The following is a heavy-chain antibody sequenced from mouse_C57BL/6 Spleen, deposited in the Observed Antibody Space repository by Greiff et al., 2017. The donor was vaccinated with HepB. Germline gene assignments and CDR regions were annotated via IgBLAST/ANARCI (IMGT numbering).Heavy chain of an antibody. V-gene: IGHV14-4*01. CDR1: GFNIKDDY. CDR2: IDPENGDT. D-gene: IGHD2-2*01. Sequence: VQLQQSGAELVRPGASVKLSCTASGFNIKDDYMHWVKQRPEQGLEWIGWIDPENGDTEYASKFQGKATITADTSSNTAYLQLSSLTSEDTAVYYCTVMVRGYWGQGTTLTVSS. CDR3: TVMVRGY. J-gene: IGHJ2*01.